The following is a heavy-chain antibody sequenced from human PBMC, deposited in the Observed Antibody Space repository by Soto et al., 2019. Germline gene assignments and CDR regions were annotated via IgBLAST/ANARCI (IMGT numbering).Heavy chain of an antibody. Sequence: QVQLVQSGAEVKKPGASVKVSCKASGYTCTSYDLNWVRQATGQGLEWMGWMNPNSGNTGYAQKLQGRVIMTGNTSITTAYMDLSSLRSDATAVYYCAREGVRGMDVWGPGTAVTVSS. CDR3: AREGVRGMDV. CDR2: MNPNSGNT. CDR1: GYTCTSYD. V-gene: IGHV1-8*01. J-gene: IGHJ6*02. D-gene: IGHD2-8*01.